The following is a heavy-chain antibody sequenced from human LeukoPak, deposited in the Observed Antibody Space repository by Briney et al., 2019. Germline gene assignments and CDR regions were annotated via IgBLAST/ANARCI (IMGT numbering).Heavy chain of an antibody. CDR1: GGSVGSYY. J-gene: IGHJ4*02. Sequence: SETLSLTCSVSGGSVGSYYWSWIRQPAGKGLEWIGRIYTSGSTNYNPSLRSRATISVDKSKSQSSLKLTSVTAADTAVYYCARDLSYCSSTRCYAPYYFDYWGQGTLVTVSS. CDR2: IYTSGST. D-gene: IGHD2-2*01. CDR3: ARDLSYCSSTRCYAPYYFDY. V-gene: IGHV4-4*07.